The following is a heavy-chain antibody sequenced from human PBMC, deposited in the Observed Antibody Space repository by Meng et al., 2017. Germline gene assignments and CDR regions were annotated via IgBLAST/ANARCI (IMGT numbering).Heavy chain of an antibody. Sequence: GGSLRLSCAASGFTFSNAWMSWVRQAPGKGLEWVGRIKSKTDGGTTDYAAPVKGRFTISRDDSKNTLYLQMNSLRAEDTAVYYCAKERLGELSPLYYWGQGTLVTVSS. D-gene: IGHD3-16*02. CDR1: GFTFSNAW. CDR3: AKERLGELSPLYY. CDR2: IKSKTDGGTT. V-gene: IGHV3-15*01. J-gene: IGHJ4*02.